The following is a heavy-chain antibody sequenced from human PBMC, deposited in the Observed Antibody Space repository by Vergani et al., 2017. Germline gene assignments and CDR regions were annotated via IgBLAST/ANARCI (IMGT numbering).Heavy chain of an antibody. V-gene: IGHV1-69*12. D-gene: IGHD3-22*01. CDR1: GCTFSSYA. CDR3: ARVGTYYDSSGYPEVFDI. CDR2: IIPIFGTA. J-gene: IGHJ3*02. Sequence: QVQLVQSGAEVKKPGSSVKVSCKASGCTFSSYAISWVRQAPGQGLEWMGGIIPIFGTANYAQKFQGRVTITADESTSTAYMELSSLRSEDTAVYYCARVGTYYDSSGYPEVFDIWGQGTMVTVSS.